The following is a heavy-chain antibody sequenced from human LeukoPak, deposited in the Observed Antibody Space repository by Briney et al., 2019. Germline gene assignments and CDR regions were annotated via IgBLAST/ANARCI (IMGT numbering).Heavy chain of an antibody. D-gene: IGHD2-15*01. V-gene: IGHV4-59*01. CDR3: ARRGRAQGPLSL. CDR1: GGSISSYY. Sequence: SETLSLTCTVSGGSISSYYWSWIRQPPGKGLEWIGYIYYSGSTNYNPSLKSRVTISVDTSKNQFSLNLSSMTAADTAVYYCARRGRAQGPLSLWGQGTMVTVSS. CDR2: IYYSGST. J-gene: IGHJ3*01.